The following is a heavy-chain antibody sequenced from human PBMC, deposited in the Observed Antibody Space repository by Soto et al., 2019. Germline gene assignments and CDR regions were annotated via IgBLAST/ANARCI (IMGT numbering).Heavy chain of an antibody. CDR2: ISSSSSTI. CDR1: GFTFSSYS. J-gene: IGHJ4*02. CDR3: ARVSGWYCNY. V-gene: IGHV3-48*01. Sequence: EVQLVESGGGLVQPGGSLRLSCAASGFTFSSYSMNWVRQAPGKGLEWVSYISSSSSTIYYADSVKGRFTISRDNAKNSLYLQMNSLRAEDTAVYYCARVSGWYCNYWGQGTLVTVSS. D-gene: IGHD6-19*01.